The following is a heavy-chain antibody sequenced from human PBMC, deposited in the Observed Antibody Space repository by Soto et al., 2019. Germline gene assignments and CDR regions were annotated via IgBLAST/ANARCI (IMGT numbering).Heavy chain of an antibody. CDR2: INHSGST. CDR3: ARAESGSYYYYGMDG. D-gene: IGHD3-3*01. Sequence: NPSETLSLTCAVYGGSFSGYYWSWIRQPPGKGLEWIGEINHSGSTNYNPSLKSRVTISVDTSKNQFSLKLSSVTAADTAVYYCARAESGSYYYYGMDGWGQGTTVNVFS. J-gene: IGHJ6*02. CDR1: GGSFSGYY. V-gene: IGHV4-34*01.